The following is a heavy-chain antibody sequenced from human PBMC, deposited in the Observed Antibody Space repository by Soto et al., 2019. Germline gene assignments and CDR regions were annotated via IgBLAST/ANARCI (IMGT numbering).Heavy chain of an antibody. CDR3: ARTSPGDRYMDV. Sequence: QVQLQESGPGLVKPSQTLSLTCTVSGGSISSGGYYWSWIRQHPGKGLEWIGYIYSSGSTYYNPSLKSRVTISVDTSKNQFYLKLSSVTAADTAVYYGARTSPGDRYMDVWGKGTTVTVSS. D-gene: IGHD7-27*01. CDR2: IYSSGST. CDR1: GGSISSGGYY. V-gene: IGHV4-31*03. J-gene: IGHJ6*03.